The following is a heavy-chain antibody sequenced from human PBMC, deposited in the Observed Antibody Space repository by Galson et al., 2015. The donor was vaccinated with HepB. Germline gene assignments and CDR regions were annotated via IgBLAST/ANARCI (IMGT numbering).Heavy chain of an antibody. V-gene: IGHV4-34*01. Sequence: LSLTCAVYGGSFSGYYWSWIRQPPGKGLEWIGEINHSGSTNYNPSLKSRVTISVDTSKNQFSLKLSSVTAADTAVYYCARGHDGDWYFDLWGRGTLVTVSS. CDR3: ARGHDGDWYFDL. CDR2: INHSGST. J-gene: IGHJ2*01. CDR1: GGSFSGYY.